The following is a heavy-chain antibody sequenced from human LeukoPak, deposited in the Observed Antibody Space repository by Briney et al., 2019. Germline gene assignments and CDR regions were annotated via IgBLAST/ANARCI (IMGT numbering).Heavy chain of an antibody. CDR1: GYTFTSYY. D-gene: IGHD6-6*01. Sequence: ASVKVSCKASGYTFTSYYMHWVRKAHGQGLGLKGIINPSGGSTSYAQKFQGRVTMTMDTSTSTVYMELSSLRSEDTAVYYCARLYSSSSGIDYWGQGTLVTVSS. V-gene: IGHV1-46*01. CDR3: ARLYSSSSGIDY. J-gene: IGHJ4*02. CDR2: INPSGGST.